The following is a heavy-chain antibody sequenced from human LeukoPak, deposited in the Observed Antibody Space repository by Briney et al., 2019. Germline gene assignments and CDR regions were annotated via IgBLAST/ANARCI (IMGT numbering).Heavy chain of an antibody. J-gene: IGHJ4*02. CDR3: ARDLYGDYFDY. V-gene: IGHV1-3*01. Sequence: ASVKVSCKASGYTFSRYGMHWVRQALGQRLEWMGWINAGNENTKYSQKFQGRVSITRDTSASTAYMELSSLTSEDTAVYYCARDLYGDYFDYWGQGTLVTVSS. D-gene: IGHD3-16*01. CDR1: GYTFSRYG. CDR2: INAGNENT.